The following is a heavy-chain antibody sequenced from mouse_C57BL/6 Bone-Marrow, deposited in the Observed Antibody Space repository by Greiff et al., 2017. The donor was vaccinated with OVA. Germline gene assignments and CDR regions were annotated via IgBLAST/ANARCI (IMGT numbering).Heavy chain of an antibody. V-gene: IGHV1-42*01. CDR2: INPSTGGT. CDR3: AMIYSNYFDY. J-gene: IGHJ2*01. D-gene: IGHD2-5*01. CDR1: GYSFTGYY. Sequence: VQLQQSGPELVKPGASVKISCKASGYSFTGYYMNWVKQSPEKSLEWIGEINPSTGGTTYNQKFKAKATLTVDKSSSTAYMQLKSLTSEDSAVYYGAMIYSNYFDYWGQGTTLTVSS.